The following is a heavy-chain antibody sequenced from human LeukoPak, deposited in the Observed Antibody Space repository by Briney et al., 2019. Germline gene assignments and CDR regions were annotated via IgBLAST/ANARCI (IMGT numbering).Heavy chain of an antibody. CDR1: GYTFTSYG. J-gene: IGHJ3*02. D-gene: IGHD2-21*02. Sequence: ASVKVSCKASGYTFTSYGISWVRQAPGQGLEWMGWISAYNGNTNYAQKLQGRVTMTTDTSTSTAYMELRSLRSDDTAVYYCARVAWTHIVVVTAITEEHAFDIWGQGTMVTVSS. CDR2: ISAYNGNT. V-gene: IGHV1-18*01. CDR3: ARVAWTHIVVVTAITEEHAFDI.